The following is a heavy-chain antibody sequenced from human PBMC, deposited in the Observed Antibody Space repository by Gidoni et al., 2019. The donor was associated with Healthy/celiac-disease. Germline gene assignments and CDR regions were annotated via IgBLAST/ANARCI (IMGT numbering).Heavy chain of an antibody. J-gene: IGHJ6*02. D-gene: IGHD6-6*01. Sequence: EVQLVESGGGLVTPGGSLRISCAASGFTFSSYSMTWVRKAPGKGLGWVSSISSSSSYIYYADSGKGRFTISRDNAQNSLYLKMNSLRAEDTAVYYCARGPNSSSPYYYYYYGMDVWGQGTTVTVSS. CDR2: ISSSSSYI. V-gene: IGHV3-21*01. CDR3: ARGPNSSSPYYYYYYGMDV. CDR1: GFTFSSYS.